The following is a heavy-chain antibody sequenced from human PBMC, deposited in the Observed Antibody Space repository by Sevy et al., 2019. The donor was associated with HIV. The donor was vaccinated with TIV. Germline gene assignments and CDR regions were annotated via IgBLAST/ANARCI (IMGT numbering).Heavy chain of an antibody. CDR2: IDPSDSYT. J-gene: IGHJ6*02. V-gene: IGHV5-10-1*01. Sequence: GESLKISCKGSGYSFTSYWISWVRQMPGKGLGWMGRIDPSDSYTNYSPSFQGHVTISADKSISTAYLQWSSLKASDTAMYYCARHGTEAAMGSSNYYYGMDVWGQGTTVTVSS. D-gene: IGHD5-18*01. CDR3: ARHGTEAAMGSSNYYYGMDV. CDR1: GYSFTSYW.